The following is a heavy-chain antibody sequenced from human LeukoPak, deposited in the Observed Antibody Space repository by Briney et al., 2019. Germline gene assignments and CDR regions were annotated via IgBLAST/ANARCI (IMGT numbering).Heavy chain of an antibody. CDR2: IYYSGNT. D-gene: IGHD3-10*01. J-gene: IGHJ4*02. V-gene: IGHV4-59*08. CDR1: GGSISSHY. Sequence: RSSETLSLTCTVSGGSISSHYWSWIRQPPRKGLEWIGCIYYSGNTNYNPSLESRVTISVDTSKIQFSLKLTSVTAADTAVYYCARHQLRGFLDDNWGQGTLVTVSS. CDR3: ARHQLRGFLDDN.